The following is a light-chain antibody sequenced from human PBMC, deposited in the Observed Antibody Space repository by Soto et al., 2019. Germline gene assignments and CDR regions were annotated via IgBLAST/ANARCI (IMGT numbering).Light chain of an antibody. J-gene: IGKJ2*01. Sequence: DIQMTQSPSTLSASVGDRVTITCRASQSISSGLAWYQQKPGKAPKLLIYKASSLESGVPSRFSGSGSGTEFTRTISSLQPDDFATYYCQQYNSPRYTFGQGTKLQIK. CDR2: KAS. V-gene: IGKV1-5*03. CDR3: QQYNSPRYT. CDR1: QSISSG.